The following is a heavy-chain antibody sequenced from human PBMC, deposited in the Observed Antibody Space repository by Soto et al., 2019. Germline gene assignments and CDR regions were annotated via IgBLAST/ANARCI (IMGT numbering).Heavy chain of an antibody. CDR2: ISGSGGST. Sequence: EVHLLESGGGLVQPGGSLRLSCAASGFTFSRYAMSWLRQAAGKALEGVSAISGSGGSTYYADSVRGRITVSRDNPTNTLSLHMNSLRAGDTAVYYCAKFIVVVPDAIDYWGQGTLLTVS. V-gene: IGHV3-23*01. CDR1: GFTFSRYA. CDR3: AKFIVVVPDAIDY. J-gene: IGHJ4*02. D-gene: IGHD2-2*01.